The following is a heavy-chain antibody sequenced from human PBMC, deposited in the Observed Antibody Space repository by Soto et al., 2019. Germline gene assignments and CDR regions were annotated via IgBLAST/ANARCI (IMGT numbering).Heavy chain of an antibody. CDR1: GGSISSGDYY. V-gene: IGHV4-30-4*01. Sequence: SETLSLTCTVSGGSISSGDYYWSWIRQPPGKGLEWIGYIYYSGSTYYNPSLKSRVTISVDTSKNQFSLKLSSVTAADTAVYYCARTRLLEDAFDIWGQGTMVTVSS. CDR3: ARTRLLEDAFDI. CDR2: IYYSGST. D-gene: IGHD3-10*01. J-gene: IGHJ3*02.